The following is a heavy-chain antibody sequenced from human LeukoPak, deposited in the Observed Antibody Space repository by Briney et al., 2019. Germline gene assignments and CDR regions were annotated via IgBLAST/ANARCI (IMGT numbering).Heavy chain of an antibody. V-gene: IGHV4-39*07. CDR3: ARGASPYYDILTGYSPYGMDV. D-gene: IGHD3-9*01. CDR1: GGSISSSSYY. J-gene: IGHJ6*02. CDR2: IYYSGST. Sequence: SETLSLTCTVSGGSISSSSYYWGWIRQPPGKGLEWIGSIYYSGSTYYNPSLKSRVTISVDTSKNQFSLKLSSVTAADTAVYYCARGASPYYDILTGYSPYGMDVWGQGTTVTVSS.